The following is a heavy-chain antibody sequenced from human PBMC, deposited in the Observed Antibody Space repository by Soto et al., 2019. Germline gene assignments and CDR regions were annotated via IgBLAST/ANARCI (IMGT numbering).Heavy chain of an antibody. D-gene: IGHD6-13*01. CDR2: ISTYNGNT. J-gene: IGHJ6*02. Sequence: QVQLVQSGAEVKKPGASVKVSCKASGYTFTSYGISWVRQAPGQGLEWMGWISTYNGNTNYAQKLQGRVTMTTDTSTSTDDMELRSLRSDDTAVYYCARECHRSSSCPGYYYCGMDVWGQVTTVTVSS. V-gene: IGHV1-18*01. CDR1: GYTFTSYG. CDR3: ARECHRSSSCPGYYYCGMDV.